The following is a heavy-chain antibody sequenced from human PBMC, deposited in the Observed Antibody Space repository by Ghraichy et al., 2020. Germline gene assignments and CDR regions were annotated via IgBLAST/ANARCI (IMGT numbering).Heavy chain of an antibody. J-gene: IGHJ4*02. Sequence: GGSLRLSCAASGFTFSSHAMSWVRQAPGKGLEWVSAIRGSGDNTFYADSVKGRFTISRDNSKNTLYLQMNSLRAEDTAVYYCARAAAGTYNRVDYWGQGTLVTVSS. V-gene: IGHV3-23*01. D-gene: IGHD6-13*01. CDR1: GFTFSSHA. CDR2: IRGSGDNT. CDR3: ARAAAGTYNRVDY.